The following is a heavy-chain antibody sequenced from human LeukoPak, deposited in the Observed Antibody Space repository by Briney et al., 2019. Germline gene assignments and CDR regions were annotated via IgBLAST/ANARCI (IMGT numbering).Heavy chain of an antibody. D-gene: IGHD6-19*01. V-gene: IGHV3-74*01. J-gene: IGHJ6*03. CDR1: GSTFSSYW. CDR2: INSDGSST. Sequence: GGSLRLSCAASGSTFSSYWMHWVRQAPGKGLVWVSRINSDGSSTSYADSVKGRFTISRDNAKNTLYLQMNSLRAEDTAVYYCARMRGSSGWGYYYYYMDVWGKGTTVTISS. CDR3: ARMRGSSGWGYYYYYMDV.